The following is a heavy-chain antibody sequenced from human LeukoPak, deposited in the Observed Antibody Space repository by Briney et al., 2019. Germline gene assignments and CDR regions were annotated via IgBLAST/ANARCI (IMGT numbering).Heavy chain of an antibody. Sequence: GGSLRLSCAASGFTFSSYAVSWVRQAPGKGLEWGSAIIGSGGSTYYADSVKGRFTISRDNSKNTLYLQMNSLRAEDTAVYYCAKSSSGWYASDYYMDVWGKGTTVTVSS. J-gene: IGHJ6*03. V-gene: IGHV3-23*01. CDR3: AKSSSGWYASDYYMDV. CDR2: IIGSGGST. CDR1: GFTFSSYA. D-gene: IGHD6-19*01.